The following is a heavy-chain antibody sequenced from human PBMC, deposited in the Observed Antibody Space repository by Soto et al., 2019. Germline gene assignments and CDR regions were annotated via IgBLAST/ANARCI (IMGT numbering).Heavy chain of an antibody. D-gene: IGHD3-9*01. CDR1: GFTFSSYG. J-gene: IGHJ4*02. V-gene: IGHV3-33*01. Sequence: GGSLRLSCAASGFTFSSYGMHWVRQAPGKGLEWVAVIWYDGSNKYYADSVKGRFTISRDNSKNTLYLQMNSLRAEDTAVYYCARDPHYDILTGSNPFDYWGQGTLVTVSS. CDR3: ARDPHYDILTGSNPFDY. CDR2: IWYDGSNK.